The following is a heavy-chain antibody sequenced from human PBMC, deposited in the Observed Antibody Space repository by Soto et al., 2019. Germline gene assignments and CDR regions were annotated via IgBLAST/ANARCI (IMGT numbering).Heavy chain of an antibody. Sequence: ASVKVSCKASGYTFTSYAMHWVRQAPGQRLEWMGWINAGNGNTKYSQKFQGRVTITRDTSASTVYMELSSLRSEDTAVYYCARGADITIFGVVITKKYYFDYWGQGTLVTVSS. CDR2: INAGNGNT. V-gene: IGHV1-3*01. CDR3: ARGADITIFGVVITKKYYFDY. D-gene: IGHD3-3*01. J-gene: IGHJ4*02. CDR1: GYTFTSYA.